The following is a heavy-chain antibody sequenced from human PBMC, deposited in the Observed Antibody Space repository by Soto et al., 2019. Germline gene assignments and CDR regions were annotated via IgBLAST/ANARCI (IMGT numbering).Heavy chain of an antibody. CDR3: ARARMDTAIHFDY. CDR2: IYYSGST. V-gene: IGHV4-31*03. Sequence: QVQLQESGPGLVKPSQTLSLTCTVSGGSISSGGYYWSWIRQHPGKGLEWIGYIYYSGSTYYNPSLQGRVTISVDTSKNQFSLKLSSVTAADTAVYYCARARMDTAIHFDYWGQGTLVTVSS. J-gene: IGHJ4*02. CDR1: GGSISSGGYY. D-gene: IGHD5-18*01.